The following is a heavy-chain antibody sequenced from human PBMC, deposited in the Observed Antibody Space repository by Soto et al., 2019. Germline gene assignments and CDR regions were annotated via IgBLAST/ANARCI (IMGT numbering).Heavy chain of an antibody. CDR3: VREDDTTGSYSWFDP. D-gene: IGHD3-9*01. Sequence: QVQLVQSGAEVKKPGSSVRVSCKASGAAFNTITINWVRQAPGQGLEWMGGFVPVFRSATYAQKFQGRVAITADASTSTFYMELSRLNSEDTALYYCVREDDTTGSYSWFDPWGQGTLVTVSS. J-gene: IGHJ5*02. CDR2: FVPVFRSA. CDR1: GAAFNTIT. V-gene: IGHV1-69*01.